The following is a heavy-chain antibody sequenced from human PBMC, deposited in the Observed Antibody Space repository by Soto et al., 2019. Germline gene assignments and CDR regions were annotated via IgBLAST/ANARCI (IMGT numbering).Heavy chain of an antibody. CDR2: ISGTGGST. CDR1: GFTFNNYA. CDR3: AKDRLGGNFDY. V-gene: IGHV3-23*01. J-gene: IGHJ4*02. Sequence: GGFLRLSCAASGFTFNNYAMNWVRQAPGKGLEWVATISGTGGSTYYADSVKGRFTISRDNSKNTLYLQMNSLRVEDTAVYYCAKDRLGGNFDYWGQGTQVNVSS.